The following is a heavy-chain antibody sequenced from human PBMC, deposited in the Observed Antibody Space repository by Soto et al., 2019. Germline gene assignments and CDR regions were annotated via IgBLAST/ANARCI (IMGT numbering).Heavy chain of an antibody. V-gene: IGHV3-23*01. CDR2: ISGSGGST. CDR3: AKGLSRSGYYHAAFDI. D-gene: IGHD3-22*01. CDR1: GFTFSSYA. J-gene: IGHJ3*02. Sequence: EVQLLESGGGLVQPGGSLRLSCAASGFTFSSYAMSWVRQAPGKGLEWVSAISGSGGSTYYADSVKGRFTISRDNSKNTLYLQMNSLRAEDTAVYYCAKGLSRSGYYHAAFDIWGQGTMVTVSS.